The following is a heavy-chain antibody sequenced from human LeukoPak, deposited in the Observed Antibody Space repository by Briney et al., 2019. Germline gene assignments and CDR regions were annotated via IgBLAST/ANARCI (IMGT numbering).Heavy chain of an antibody. CDR2: INPNSGGT. D-gene: IGHD2-2*02. J-gene: IGHJ6*03. CDR3: ARGGEGYCSSTSCYIGYYYYMDV. Sequence: ASVKVSCKASGHTFTGYYMHWVRQAPGQGLEWMGWINPNSGGTNYAQKFQGRVTMTRDTSISTAYMELSRLRSDDTAVYYCARGGEGYCSSTSCYIGYYYYMDVWGKGTTVTVSS. CDR1: GHTFTGYY. V-gene: IGHV1-2*02.